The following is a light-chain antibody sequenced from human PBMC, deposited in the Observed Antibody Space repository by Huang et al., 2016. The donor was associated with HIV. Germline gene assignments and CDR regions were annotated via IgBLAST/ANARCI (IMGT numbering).Light chain of an antibody. CDR1: QTISSSY. CDR3: QQYAGSVWT. Sequence: EIVLTQSPGTLSLSPGERATLSCRASQTISSSYLAWFQQKPGQAPRLLIYGASRRATGVPDRFSGSGSGTDFTLTISRLEPEDFAGYYCQQYAGSVWTFGQGTKVEIK. V-gene: IGKV3-20*01. CDR2: GAS. J-gene: IGKJ1*01.